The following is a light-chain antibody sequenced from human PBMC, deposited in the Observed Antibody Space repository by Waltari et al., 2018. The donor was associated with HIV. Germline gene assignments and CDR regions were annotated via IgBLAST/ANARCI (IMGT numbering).Light chain of an antibody. V-gene: IGKV2-28*01. CDR1: QSLLHSNGYNY. Sequence: VMTQSLLSLPVTPGEPASISCRSSQSLLHSNGYNYLDWYLQKPGQSPQVLMYLGSSRASGVPDRFSGSGSGTDFTLKISRVEAEDVGLYYCMQALQTPITFGQGTRLEIK. CDR3: MQALQTPIT. J-gene: IGKJ5*01. CDR2: LGS.